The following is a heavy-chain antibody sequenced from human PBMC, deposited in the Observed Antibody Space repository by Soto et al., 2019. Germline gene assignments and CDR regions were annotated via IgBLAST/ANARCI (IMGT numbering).Heavy chain of an antibody. V-gene: IGHV4-39*01. CDR1: GGFVSSSSYS. CDR3: ARLNGYCISTNCHGYYGMDV. CDR2: IYSSENT. D-gene: IGHD2-2*03. Sequence: NPSETLSLTCSFSGGFVSSSSYSWGWIRQSPGKGLEWIGTIYSSENTYYNPSLLSRVTISVDTSKNEFSLRLSSVTAADTAVYYCARLNGYCISTNCHGYYGMDVWGQGTTVTVSS. J-gene: IGHJ6*02.